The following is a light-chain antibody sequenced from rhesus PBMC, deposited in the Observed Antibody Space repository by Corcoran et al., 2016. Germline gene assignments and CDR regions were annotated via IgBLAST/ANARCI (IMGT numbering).Light chain of an antibody. V-gene: IGKV1-22*01. CDR2: KAP. CDR1: QGISSC. J-gene: IGKJ2*01. Sequence: DIQMTQSPSSLSASVGDKVTIICRASQGISSCLAWYQQKPGKAPKLLIYKAPSLQSGVPSRFSGRGSGTDFTLTISSLQPEDFATYYSQQYSSSQYSFGQGTKVEIK. CDR3: QQYSSSQYS.